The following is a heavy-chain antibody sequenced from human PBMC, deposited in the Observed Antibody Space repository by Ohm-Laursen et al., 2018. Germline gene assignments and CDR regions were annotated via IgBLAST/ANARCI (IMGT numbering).Heavy chain of an antibody. CDR2: IYYSGST. J-gene: IGHJ4*02. V-gene: IGHV4-59*01. CDR3: VGGATSGFDY. Sequence: SETLSLTCSVSGGSISSYYWSWIRQPPGKGLEWIGYIYYSGSTNYNPSLKSRVTISVDTSKNQFSLKLSSVTAADTAVYYCVGGATSGFDYWGQGTLVTVSS. D-gene: IGHD1-26*01. CDR1: GGSISSYY.